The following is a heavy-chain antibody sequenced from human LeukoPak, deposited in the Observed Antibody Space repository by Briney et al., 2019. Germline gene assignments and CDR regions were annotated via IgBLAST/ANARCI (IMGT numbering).Heavy chain of an antibody. V-gene: IGHV3-23*01. CDR2: PRGNDET. D-gene: IGHD3-10*01. Sequence: GALRLSCAASGISFRNYTMSWVRQAPARGPEWVSSPRGNDETFYADSVKGRFTLSRDDSRNTVYLQLNNLRVEDTAIYYCARASWVSDPDAVRWGQGTQVTVSS. J-gene: IGHJ4*02. CDR3: ARASWVSDPDAVR. CDR1: GISFRNYT.